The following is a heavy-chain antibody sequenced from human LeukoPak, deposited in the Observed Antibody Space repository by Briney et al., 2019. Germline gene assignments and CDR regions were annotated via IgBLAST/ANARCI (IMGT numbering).Heavy chain of an antibody. J-gene: IGHJ4*02. Sequence: GASVKVSCKASGYTFTGYYMHWVRQAPGQGLEWMGWVNPNSGGTNFAQKFQGRVTMTRDTSISTAYMELSRLRSDDTAVYYCARENRGGTSISSHIYYSDYWGQGTLVTVSS. CDR3: ARENRGGTSISSHIYYSDY. CDR2: VNPNSGGT. D-gene: IGHD1-14*01. V-gene: IGHV1-2*02. CDR1: GYTFTGYY.